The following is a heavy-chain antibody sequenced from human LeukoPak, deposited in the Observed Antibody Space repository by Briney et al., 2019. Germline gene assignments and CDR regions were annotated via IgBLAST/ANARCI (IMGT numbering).Heavy chain of an antibody. CDR1: GFTFSSYG. D-gene: IGHD3-22*01. CDR2: IWYGGSNK. Sequence: GGSLRLSCAASGFTFSSYGMHWVRQAPGKGLEWVAVIWYGGSNKYYADSVKGRFTISRDNSKNTLYLQMNSLRAEDTAVYYCAKDSAYYYDSSGYFDYWGQGTLVTVSS. CDR3: AKDSAYYYDSSGYFDY. J-gene: IGHJ4*02. V-gene: IGHV3-30*02.